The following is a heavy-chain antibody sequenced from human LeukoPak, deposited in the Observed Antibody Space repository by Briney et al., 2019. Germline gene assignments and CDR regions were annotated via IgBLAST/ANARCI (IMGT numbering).Heavy chain of an antibody. J-gene: IGHJ4*02. D-gene: IGHD5-12*01. V-gene: IGHV3-23*01. CDR1: GFPLRSYS. CDR2: ISGSGGYT. Sequence: GGSLRLSCAASGFPLRSYSMSWVRQAPGKGPEWVSAISGSGGYTYYADSVKGRFTISRDSSKNTLYLQMNSLRAEDTAVYYCAKEYSGYDFDYWGQGTLVTVSS. CDR3: AKEYSGYDFDY.